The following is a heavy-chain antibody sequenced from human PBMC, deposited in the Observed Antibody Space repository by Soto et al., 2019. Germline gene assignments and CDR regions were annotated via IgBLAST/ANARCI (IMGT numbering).Heavy chain of an antibody. V-gene: IGHV3-23*04. J-gene: IGHJ5*02. CDR1: GFTFGSYA. CDR2: ISGGGSGT. Sequence: EMQLAESGGGLVQPGGSLRLSCAASGFTFGSYAMSWVRQAPGKGLEWVSAISGGGSGTYYADSVKGRLTISRDNSKKTFFLQMNRLIVEDTAIYYCAKDPKSTVRCNWVDHWGQGTLVTVSS. D-gene: IGHD2-8*02. CDR3: AKDPKSTVRCNWVDH.